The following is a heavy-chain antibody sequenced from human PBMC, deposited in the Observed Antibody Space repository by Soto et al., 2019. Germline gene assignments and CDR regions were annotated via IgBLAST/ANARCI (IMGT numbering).Heavy chain of an antibody. Sequence: GGSLRLSCAASGFTFSSYGMHWVRQAPGKGLEWVAVIWYDGSNKYYADSVKGRFTISRDNSKNTLYLQMNSLRAEDTAVYYCASGGDWNYFDYWGQGTLVTVSS. CDR3: ASGGDWNYFDY. V-gene: IGHV3-33*01. J-gene: IGHJ4*02. CDR2: IWYDGSNK. CDR1: GFTFSSYG. D-gene: IGHD2-21*02.